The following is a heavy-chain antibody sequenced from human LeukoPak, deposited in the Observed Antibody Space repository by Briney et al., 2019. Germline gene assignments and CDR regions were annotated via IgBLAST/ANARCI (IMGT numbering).Heavy chain of an antibody. V-gene: IGHV3-23*01. CDR2: ISSSGGYK. D-gene: IGHD6-6*01. CDR3: AKDLREYTSSPRNAFHI. Sequence: GGSLRLSCAASGFTFSSYAMSWVRQAPGKGLEWVSTISSSGGYKYYADSVKGRFTISRDNSKNTLYLLLNSLRAEDTAVYYCAKDLREYTSSPRNAFHIWGQGTMVTVSS. J-gene: IGHJ3*02. CDR1: GFTFSSYA.